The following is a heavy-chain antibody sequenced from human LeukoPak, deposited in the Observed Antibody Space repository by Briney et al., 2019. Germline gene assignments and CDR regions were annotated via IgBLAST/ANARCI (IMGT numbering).Heavy chain of an antibody. V-gene: IGHV1-8*01. Sequence: GASVKVSCKASGYTFTSYDINWVRQATGQGLEWMGWMNPNSGNTGYAQKFQGRVTMTRNTSISTAYMELSSLRSEDTAVYYCARGGFGYSSSWFSYNYWGPGTLVTVSS. CDR2: MNPNSGNT. D-gene: IGHD6-13*01. CDR1: GYTFTSYD. CDR3: ARGGFGYSSSWFSYNY. J-gene: IGHJ4*02.